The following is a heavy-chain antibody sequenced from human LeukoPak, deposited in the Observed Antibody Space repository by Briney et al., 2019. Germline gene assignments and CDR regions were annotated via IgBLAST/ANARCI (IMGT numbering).Heavy chain of an antibody. V-gene: IGHV4-39*01. Sequence: GSLRLSCAASGFTFSSYAMSWLRQAPGKGLEWIGSIYYSGSTYYNPSLKSRVTISVDTSKNQFSLKLSSVTAADTAVYYCASSARPRFSVVDYWGQGTLVTVSS. D-gene: IGHD2-15*01. CDR1: GFTFSSYA. J-gene: IGHJ4*02. CDR2: IYYSGST. CDR3: ASSARPRFSVVDY.